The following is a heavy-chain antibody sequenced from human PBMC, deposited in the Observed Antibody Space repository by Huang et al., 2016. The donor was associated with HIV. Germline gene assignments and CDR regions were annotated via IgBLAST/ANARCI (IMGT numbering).Heavy chain of an antibody. V-gene: IGHV3-30*04. CDR2: ISYEGRND. Sequence: QVQLVESGGGVVQPGRSLRLSCTASGFTFDNHAMHWVRQAPGKGLEWVAVISYEGRNDFYADFVKGRFTISRDNSMNTLFLQLASLRADDTAVYYCARGPFDLYYYYMDVWGIGTTVTVSS. J-gene: IGHJ6*03. CDR3: ARGPFDLYYYYMDV. CDR1: GFTFDNHA. D-gene: IGHD3-9*01.